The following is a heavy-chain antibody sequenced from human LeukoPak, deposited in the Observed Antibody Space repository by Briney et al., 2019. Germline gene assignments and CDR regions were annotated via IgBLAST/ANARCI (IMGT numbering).Heavy chain of an antibody. J-gene: IGHJ6*02. V-gene: IGHV4-34*01. Sequence: SETLSLTCAVYGGSFSGYYWSWIRQPPGKGLEWIGEINHSGSTNYNPSLKSRVTISVDTSKNQFSLKLSSVTAADTAVYYCARNRGEVVPSAIMRGYSYYYGMNVWGQGTTVTVSS. CDR2: INHSGST. CDR1: GGSFSGYY. CDR3: ARNRGEVVPSAIMRGYSYYYGMNV. D-gene: IGHD2-2*01.